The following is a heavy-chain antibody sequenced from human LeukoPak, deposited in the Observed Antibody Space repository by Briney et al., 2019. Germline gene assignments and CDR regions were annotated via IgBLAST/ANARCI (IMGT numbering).Heavy chain of an antibody. J-gene: IGHJ4*02. D-gene: IGHD2-2*02. CDR1: GYTFTSYG. Sequence: GASVKVSCKASGYTFTSYGISWVRQAPGQGLEWMGWVSAYNGNTNYAQKLQGRVTMTTDTSTSTAYMELRSLRSDDTAVYYCARSPKRVPAAIGSWYYFDYWGQGTLVTVSS. CDR2: VSAYNGNT. CDR3: ARSPKRVPAAIGSWYYFDY. V-gene: IGHV1-18*01.